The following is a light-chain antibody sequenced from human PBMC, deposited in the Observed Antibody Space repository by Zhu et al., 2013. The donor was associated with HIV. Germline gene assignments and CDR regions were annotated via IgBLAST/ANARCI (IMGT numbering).Light chain of an antibody. CDR3: QQYNNWPEA. V-gene: IGKV3D-7*01. CDR2: AAS. CDR1: QSVSSSF. Sequence: DIVLTQSPGTLSLSPGDTATLSCRASQSVSSSFLAWYQQKPGQAPRLLIYAASTRANEIPARFSGSGSGTDFTLTISSLQSEDFAVYYCQQYNNWPEAFGPGTKVDIK. J-gene: IGKJ3*01.